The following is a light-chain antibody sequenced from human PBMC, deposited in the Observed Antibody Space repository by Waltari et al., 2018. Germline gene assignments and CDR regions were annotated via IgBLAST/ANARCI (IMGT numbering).Light chain of an antibody. CDR1: PSISSW. V-gene: IGKV1-5*03. Sequence: DIQMTQSPSTLSASVGDRVTITCRASPSISSWLAWYQQKPGKAPKLLIYYASSVENGVPSMLSGSGSGTEFTLTISSLQPDDFATYYCQQYNSYATFGQGTKVEIK. CDR2: YAS. J-gene: IGKJ1*01. CDR3: QQYNSYAT.